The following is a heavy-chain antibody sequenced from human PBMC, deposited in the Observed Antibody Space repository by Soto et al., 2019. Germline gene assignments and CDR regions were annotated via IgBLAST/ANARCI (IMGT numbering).Heavy chain of an antibody. J-gene: IGHJ5*02. V-gene: IGHV4-34*01. D-gene: IGHD1-20*01. CDR1: GGSFSGYY. CDR2: INHSGST. CDR3: ARGLRYCRGWFDP. Sequence: SETLSLTCAVYGGSFSGYYWSWIRQPPGKGLEWIGEINHSGSTNYNPSLKSRVTISVDTSKNQFSLKLSSVTAADTAVYYCARGLRYCRGWFDPWGQGTLVTVSS.